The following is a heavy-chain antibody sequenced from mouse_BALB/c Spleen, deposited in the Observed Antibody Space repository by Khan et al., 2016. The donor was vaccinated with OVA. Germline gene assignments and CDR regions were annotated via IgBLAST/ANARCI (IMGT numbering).Heavy chain of an antibody. V-gene: IGHV5-9-3*01. J-gene: IGHJ4*01. Sequence: EVELVESGGGVVKPGGSLKLSCSASGFTFSSFAMSWVRQTPEKRLEWVATISTGGHYTFYPAIVKGRFTISRDNARNTLYLQMGSLRFEDTAMYYCARSLVDYYAMDYWGQGTSVTVSS. CDR3: ARSLVDYYAMDY. CDR2: ISTGGHYT. D-gene: IGHD2-2*01. CDR1: GFTFSSFA.